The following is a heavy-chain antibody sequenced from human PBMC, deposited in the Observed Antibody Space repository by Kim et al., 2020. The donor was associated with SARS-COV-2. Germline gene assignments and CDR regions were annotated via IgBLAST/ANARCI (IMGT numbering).Heavy chain of an antibody. J-gene: IGHJ4*02. D-gene: IGHD2-21*01. CDR3: ARDSYSVGV. V-gene: IGHV3-53*01. CDR2: IYDGGST. CDR1: GFTVSSYY. Sequence: GGSLRLSCAASGFTVSSYYMNWVRQAPGKGLEWVSVIYDGGSTYYADSVKGRFTISRDNSKNTLYLQMNSLRPEDTAVYYCARDSYSVGVWGQGTLVIVSS.